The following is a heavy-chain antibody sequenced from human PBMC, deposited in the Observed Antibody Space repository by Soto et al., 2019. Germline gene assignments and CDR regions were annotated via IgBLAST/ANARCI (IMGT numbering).Heavy chain of an antibody. CDR2: INPNSGVT. V-gene: IGHV1-2*04. D-gene: IGHD2-2*01. CDR3: ARGDVVVVYGKRKYYILDV. CDR1: AYTFTDYF. Sequence: ASVKVSCKASAYTFTDYFMHWVRQAPGQGLEWMGWINPNSGVTNYAQKFQGWVTMTTDTSISTAFMELSSLKSDDTAVYFCARGDVVVVYGKRKYYILDVWGQGTTVTVSS. J-gene: IGHJ6*02.